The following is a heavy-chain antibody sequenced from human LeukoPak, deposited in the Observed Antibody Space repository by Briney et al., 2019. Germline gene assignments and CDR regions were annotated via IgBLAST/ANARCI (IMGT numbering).Heavy chain of an antibody. J-gene: IGHJ4*02. CDR3: ARDHAYYYGSGSYSLFDY. CDR2: IIPILGIA. CDR1: GGTFSSYA. Sequence: SVKVSCKASGGTFSSYAISWVRQAPGQGLEWMGRIIPILGIANYAQKFQGRVTITADKSTSTAYMELSSLRSEDTAVYYCARDHAYYYGSGSYSLFDYRGQGTLVTVSS. V-gene: IGHV1-69*04. D-gene: IGHD3-10*01.